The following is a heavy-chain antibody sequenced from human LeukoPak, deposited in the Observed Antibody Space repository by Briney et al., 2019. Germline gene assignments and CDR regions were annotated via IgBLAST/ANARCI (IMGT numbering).Heavy chain of an antibody. V-gene: IGHV3-21*01. CDR3: ARDVRYASGWSTPES. Sequence: PGGSLRLSCAASGFTFSSYSMNWVRQAPGKGLEWVSSISSSSSYIYYADSVKGRFTISRDNAKNSLYLQMNSLRAEDTAVYYCARDVRYASGWSTPESWGQGTLVTVSA. J-gene: IGHJ5*02. CDR1: GFTFSSYS. CDR2: ISSSSSYI. D-gene: IGHD6-19*01.